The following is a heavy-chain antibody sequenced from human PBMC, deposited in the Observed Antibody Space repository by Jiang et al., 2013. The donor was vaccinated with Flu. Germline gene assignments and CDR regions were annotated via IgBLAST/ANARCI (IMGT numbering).Heavy chain of an antibody. CDR2: IYPGDSDT. CDR3: ARTGTMIVVELDY. Sequence: CKGSGYSFTSYWIGWVRQMPGKGLEWMGIIYPGDSDTRYSPSFQGQVTISADKSISTAYLQWSSLKASDTAMYYCARTGTMIVVELDYWGQGTLVTVSS. J-gene: IGHJ4*02. D-gene: IGHD3-22*01. CDR1: GYSFTSYW. V-gene: IGHV5-51*01.